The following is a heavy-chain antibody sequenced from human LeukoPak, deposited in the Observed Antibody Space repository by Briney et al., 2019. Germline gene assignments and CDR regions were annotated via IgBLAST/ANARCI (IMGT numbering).Heavy chain of an antibody. Sequence: SETLSLTCTVSDVSISSPDHYWGWIRQPPGKGLEWIGIIYYTGSTYYNLSLKSRVIISVDTSKSQFSLKVKAMTAADPAVYYCARRFFYGDYDTYYFDYWGQGILVTVSS. V-gene: IGHV4-39*01. J-gene: IGHJ4*02. CDR1: DVSISSPDHY. CDR3: ARRFFYGDYDTYYFDY. D-gene: IGHD4-17*01. CDR2: IYYTGST.